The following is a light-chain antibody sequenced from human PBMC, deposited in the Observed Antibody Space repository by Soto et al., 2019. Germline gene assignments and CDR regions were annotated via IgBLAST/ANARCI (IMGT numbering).Light chain of an antibody. V-gene: IGKV3-20*01. CDR1: QSVSSSY. Sequence: RVLTESHDLLSLSXXERATLSCRASQSVSSSYLAWYQQKPGQAPRLLIYGASSRATGIPDRFSGSGSGTDFTLTISRLEPEDFAVYYCQQDDKSPWTFGQGTKVDIK. CDR3: QQDDKSPWT. CDR2: GAS. J-gene: IGKJ1*01.